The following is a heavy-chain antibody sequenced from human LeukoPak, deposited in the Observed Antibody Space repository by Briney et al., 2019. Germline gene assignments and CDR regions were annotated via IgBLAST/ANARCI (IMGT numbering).Heavy chain of an antibody. Sequence: PGGSLRLSCEASGFTFSRYSMHWVRQAPGKGLVGVSRINSDGSGTRYTDVVKGRFTISRDNAKNTLYLQVNGLRAEDTAVYYCARESLMVYEPIDCRGQGTLVTVSS. D-gene: IGHD2-8*01. CDR2: INSDGSGT. CDR1: GFTFSRYS. J-gene: IGHJ4*02. CDR3: ARESLMVYEPIDC. V-gene: IGHV3-74*01.